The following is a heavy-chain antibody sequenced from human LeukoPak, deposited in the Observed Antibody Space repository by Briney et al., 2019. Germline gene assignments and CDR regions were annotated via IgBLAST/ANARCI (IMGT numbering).Heavy chain of an antibody. D-gene: IGHD2-2*01. CDR1: GGSFSGYY. CDR3: ARGSYCSSPTCREFYYYYGMDV. V-gene: IGHV4-34*01. Sequence: SETLSLTCAVYGGSFSGYYWSWIRQPPGKGLGWIGEINHSGSTNYNPSLKSRVTISVDTSKNQFSLKLSSVTAADTAVYYCARGSYCSSPTCREFYYYYGMDVWGQGTTVTVSS. J-gene: IGHJ6*02. CDR2: INHSGST.